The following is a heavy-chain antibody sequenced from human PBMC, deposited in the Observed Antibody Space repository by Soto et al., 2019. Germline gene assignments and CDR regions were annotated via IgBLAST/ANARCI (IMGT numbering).Heavy chain of an antibody. D-gene: IGHD4-17*01. V-gene: IGHV3-53*01. CDR1: GFTVSSNY. Sequence: GGSLRLSCAASGFTVSSNYMSWVRQAPGRGLEWVSVIYSGGSTYYADSVKGRFTISRDNSKNTLYLQMNSLRAEDTAVYYCARGLTTVVTRGWFDPWGQGTLVTVSS. J-gene: IGHJ5*02. CDR2: IYSGGST. CDR3: ARGLTTVVTRGWFDP.